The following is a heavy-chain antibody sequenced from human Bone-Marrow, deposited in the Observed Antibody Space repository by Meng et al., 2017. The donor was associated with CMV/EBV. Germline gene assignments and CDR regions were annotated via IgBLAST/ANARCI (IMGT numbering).Heavy chain of an antibody. D-gene: IGHD6-13*01. V-gene: IGHV1-69*06. Sequence: QVQLVQSGADVGKPGSSVKISCKASGGTFNNDAITWVRQAPGQGIEWMGCIIPIFGTANYAQKFQGRVTIIADKSTNTNYMELSSLRSEDTAVYYCARGQQYMDFWGQGTLVTVSS. J-gene: IGHJ4*02. CDR3: ARGQQYMDF. CDR1: GGTFNNDA. CDR2: IIPIFGTA.